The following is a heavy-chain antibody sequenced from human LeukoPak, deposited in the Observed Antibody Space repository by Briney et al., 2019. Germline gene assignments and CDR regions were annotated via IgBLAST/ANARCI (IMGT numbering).Heavy chain of an antibody. J-gene: IGHJ4*02. CDR1: GLTLAGYD. D-gene: IGHD2-2*01. CDR3: AKRFCSATRCFHFDY. Sequence: GGSLRLSCAASGLTLAGYDMSWVRQAPGKGLEWVSTTSASGDNTYYAGSVKGRFTISRDNSKNTLYLQMDSLRAEDTAVYYCAKRFCSATRCFHFDYWGQGTLVTVSS. V-gene: IGHV3-23*01. CDR2: TSASGDNT.